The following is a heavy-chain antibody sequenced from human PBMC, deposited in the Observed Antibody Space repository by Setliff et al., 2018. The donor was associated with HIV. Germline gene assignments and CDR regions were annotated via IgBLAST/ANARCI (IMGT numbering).Heavy chain of an antibody. V-gene: IGHV3-15*01. D-gene: IGHD3-10*01. CDR2: IKSKTDGGAT. J-gene: IGHJ6*02. Sequence: LRLSCAASGFTFSNAWMSWVRQAPGKGLEWVGRIKSKTDGGATDYAAPVKGRFTISRDDSKNTLYLQMNSLRTEDTAVYYCTTTTHYYGSGSYYRGMDVWGQGTTVTVSS. CDR3: TTTTHYYGSGSYYRGMDV. CDR1: GFTFSNAW.